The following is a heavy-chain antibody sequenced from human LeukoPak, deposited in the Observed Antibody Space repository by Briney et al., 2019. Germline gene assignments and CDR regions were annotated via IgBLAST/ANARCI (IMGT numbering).Heavy chain of an antibody. CDR2: ISGSGGRT. CDR3: AKDLGDGSGSYYKKVYYYGMDV. Sequence: GGSLRLSCAASGFTFSSYAMSWVRQAPGKGLEWVSAISGSGGRTYYADSVKGRFTISRDNSKNTLYLQMNSLRAEDTAVYYCAKDLGDGSGSYYKKVYYYGMDVWGQGTTVTVSS. CDR1: GFTFSSYA. J-gene: IGHJ6*02. V-gene: IGHV3-23*01. D-gene: IGHD3-10*01.